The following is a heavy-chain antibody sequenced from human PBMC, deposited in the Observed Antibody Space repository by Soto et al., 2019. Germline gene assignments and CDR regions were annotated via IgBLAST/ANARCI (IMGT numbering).Heavy chain of an antibody. CDR3: GRGRSGQIVVFY. V-gene: IGHV1-2*02. CDR2: IGPESGAT. J-gene: IGHJ4*02. D-gene: IGHD1-26*01. Sequence: ASVKVSCKASGYTFTGHYIHWVRQAPEQGPEWMGEIGPESGATRYAQKFQGRVTMTRDMSITTVYMQLNNLSPDDTAVYYCGRGRSGQIVVFYWGQGTPVTVSS. CDR1: GYTFTGHY.